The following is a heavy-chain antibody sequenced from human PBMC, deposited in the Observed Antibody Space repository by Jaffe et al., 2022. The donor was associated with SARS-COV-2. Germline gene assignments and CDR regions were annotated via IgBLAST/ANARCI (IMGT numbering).Heavy chain of an antibody. J-gene: IGHJ4*02. CDR3: ARSSAHRRGRHDYSKSLEY. CDR2: ISYDGNTK. CDR1: GATLSSYA. D-gene: IGHD4-4*01. V-gene: IGHV3-30-3*01. Sequence: QVQLVESGGGVVQPGRSLRLSCAASGATLSSYAMHWVRQAPGKGLEWVAVISYDGNTKYYPDSAKGRFTISRDNSKNTLYLQMNSLRAEDTAVYYCARSSAHRRGRHDYSKSLEYWGQGTLATVSS.